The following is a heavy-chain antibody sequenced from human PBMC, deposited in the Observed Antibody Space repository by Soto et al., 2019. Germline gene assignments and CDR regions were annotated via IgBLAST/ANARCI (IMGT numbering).Heavy chain of an antibody. CDR2: ISHDGGDK. Sequence: PGGSLRLSCAASGFSFSSYTMHWVRQTPGKGLERVAVISHDGGDKYYADSVKGRFTISRDNSKNTLYLQMNSLRREDTSVYYYAREYCSSTSCLNWFDPWGQGTLVTVSS. CDR3: AREYCSSTSCLNWFDP. J-gene: IGHJ5*02. V-gene: IGHV3-30*04. CDR1: GFSFSSYT. D-gene: IGHD2-2*01.